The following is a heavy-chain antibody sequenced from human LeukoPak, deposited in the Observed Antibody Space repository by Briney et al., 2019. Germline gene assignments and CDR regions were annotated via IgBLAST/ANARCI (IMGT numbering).Heavy chain of an antibody. D-gene: IGHD3-10*01. J-gene: IGHJ6*03. CDR1: GYTFTSYY. CDR3: ARGPMRWFGELKGDYYYMDV. Sequence: EASVKVSCKASGYTFTSYYMHWVRQAPGQGLEWMGIINPSGGSTSYAQKFQGRVTMTRDTSTSTAYMELSSLRSEDTAVYYCARGPMRWFGELKGDYYYMDVWGKGTTVTISS. V-gene: IGHV1-46*01. CDR2: INPSGGST.